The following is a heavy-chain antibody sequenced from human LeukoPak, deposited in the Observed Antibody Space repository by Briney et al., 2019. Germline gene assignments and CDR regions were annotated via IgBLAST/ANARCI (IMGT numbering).Heavy chain of an antibody. J-gene: IGHJ4*02. Sequence: ASVKVSCKASGYTFTSYGITWVRQAPGNGVEWMGWISAYNGHTNYAQKFQGRVTMTTDTSTSTAYMELRSLRSDDTAVYYCARDGRWQQFNLVDYWGQGTLVTVSS. D-gene: IGHD5-24*01. CDR1: GYTFTSYG. V-gene: IGHV1-18*01. CDR3: ARDGRWQQFNLVDY. CDR2: ISAYNGHT.